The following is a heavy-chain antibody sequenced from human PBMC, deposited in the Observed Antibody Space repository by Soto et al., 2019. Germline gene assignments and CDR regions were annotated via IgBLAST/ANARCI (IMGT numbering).Heavy chain of an antibody. Sequence: HPGGSLRLSCAASGFTFSSYGMHWVRQAPGKGLEWVAVISYDGSNKYYADSVKGRFTISRDNSKNTLYLQMNSLRAEDTAVYYCAKDNTVTTWDPEYYFDYWGQGTLVTVSS. CDR3: AKDNTVTTWDPEYYFDY. D-gene: IGHD4-17*01. J-gene: IGHJ4*02. CDR1: GFTFSSYG. CDR2: ISYDGSNK. V-gene: IGHV3-30*18.